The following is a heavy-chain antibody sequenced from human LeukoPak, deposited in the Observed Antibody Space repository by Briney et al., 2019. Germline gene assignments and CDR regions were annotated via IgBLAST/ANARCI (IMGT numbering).Heavy chain of an antibody. Sequence: SQTLSPTCTVSGGSISSGSYYWSWIRQPAGKGLEWIGRIYTSGSTNYNPSLKSRVTISVDTSKNQFSLKLSSVTAADTAVYYCAREGLGGSRKYYYYYGMDVWGQGTTVTVSS. CDR3: AREGLGGSRKYYYYYGMDV. J-gene: IGHJ6*02. CDR2: IYTSGST. CDR1: GGSISSGSYY. D-gene: IGHD3-10*01. V-gene: IGHV4-61*02.